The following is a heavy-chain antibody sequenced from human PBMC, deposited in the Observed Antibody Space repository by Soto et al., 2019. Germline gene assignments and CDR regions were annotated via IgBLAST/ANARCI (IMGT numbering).Heavy chain of an antibody. Sequence: GASVKVSCKASGGTFSSYTISWVRQAPGQGLEWMGRIIPILGIANYAQKFQGRVTITADKSTSTAYMELSSLRSEDTAVYYCASSVPAALLGFDPWSQGTLVTVSS. V-gene: IGHV1-69*02. D-gene: IGHD2-2*01. J-gene: IGHJ5*02. CDR1: GGTFSSYT. CDR2: IIPILGIA. CDR3: ASSVPAALLGFDP.